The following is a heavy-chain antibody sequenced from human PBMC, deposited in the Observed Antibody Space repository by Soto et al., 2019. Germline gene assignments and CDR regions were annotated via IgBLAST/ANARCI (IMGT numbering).Heavy chain of an antibody. J-gene: IGHJ4*02. D-gene: IGHD6-6*01. CDR1: GYSISSGYY. V-gene: IGHV4-38-2*02. CDR3: ARDSSIAASGDY. Sequence: LSLTCAVSGYSISSGYYWGWIRQPPGKGLEWIGSIYHSGSTYYNPSLKSRVTISVDTSKNQFSLKLSSVTAADTAVYYCARDSSIAASGDYWGQGTLVTVSS. CDR2: IYHSGST.